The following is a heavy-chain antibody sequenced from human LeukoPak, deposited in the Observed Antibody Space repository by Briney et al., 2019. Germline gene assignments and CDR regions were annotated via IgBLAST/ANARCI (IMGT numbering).Heavy chain of an antibody. V-gene: IGHV4-34*01. J-gene: IGHJ4*02. CDR1: GGSFSGYY. CDR3: ARLPQRSDVLTSYANSFDY. CDR2: IYYSGST. D-gene: IGHD3-9*01. Sequence: PSETLSLTCGVNGGSFSGYYWAWIRQPPGKGLEWIGNIYYSGSTYYNPSLNSRVTISVDTSKNRFSLKLTSVTAADTAVFYCARLPQRSDVLTSYANSFDYWGQGTLVTVSS.